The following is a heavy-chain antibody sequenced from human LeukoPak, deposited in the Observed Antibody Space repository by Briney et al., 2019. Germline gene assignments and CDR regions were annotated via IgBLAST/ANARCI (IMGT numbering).Heavy chain of an antibody. Sequence: GGSLRLSCAASGFTFSSYSMNWVRQAPGKGLEWVSYISSSSSTIYYADSVKGRFTISRDNAKNSLYLQMNSPRDEDTAVYYCARGYGGNSDAKLKDYYYGMDVWGQGTTVTVSS. CDR1: GFTFSSYS. V-gene: IGHV3-48*02. J-gene: IGHJ6*02. D-gene: IGHD4-23*01. CDR3: ARGYGGNSDAKLKDYYYGMDV. CDR2: ISSSSSTI.